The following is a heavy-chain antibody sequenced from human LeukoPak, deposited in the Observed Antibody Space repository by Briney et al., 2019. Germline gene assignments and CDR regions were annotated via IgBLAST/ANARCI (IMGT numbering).Heavy chain of an antibody. J-gene: IGHJ4*02. CDR3: ARTDGSGSLRGSNFDY. V-gene: IGHV4-39*07. D-gene: IGHD3-10*01. Sequence: TSSETLSLTCTVSGGSISSSSYYWGWIRQPPGKGLEWIGSIYYSGSTYYNPSLKSRVTISVDTSKNQFSLKLSSVTAADTAVYYCARTDGSGSLRGSNFDYWGQGTLVTVSS. CDR2: IYYSGST. CDR1: GGSISSSSYY.